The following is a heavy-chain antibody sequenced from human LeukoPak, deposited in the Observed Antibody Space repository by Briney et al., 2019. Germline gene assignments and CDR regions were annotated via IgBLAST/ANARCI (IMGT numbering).Heavy chain of an antibody. V-gene: IGHV4-31*03. CDR3: ARVFFERGYSSRRGVFDY. D-gene: IGHD6-13*01. CDR1: GGSISSGGYY. Sequence: SETLSLTCTVSGGSISSGGYYWSWIRQHPGKGLEWIGYIYYSGSTYYNPSLKRRVTISVDTSKNQFSLKLSSVTAADTAVYYCARVFFERGYSSRRGVFDYWGQGTLVTVSS. CDR2: IYYSGST. J-gene: IGHJ4*02.